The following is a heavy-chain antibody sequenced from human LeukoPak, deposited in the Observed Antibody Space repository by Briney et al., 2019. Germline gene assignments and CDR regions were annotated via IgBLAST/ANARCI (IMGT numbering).Heavy chain of an antibody. CDR1: GGTFSSYA. J-gene: IGHJ4*02. V-gene: IGHV1-69*05. Sequence: PVKVSCKASGGTFSSYAISWVRQAPGQGLEWMGGIIPIFGTANYAQKFQGRVTMTRDTSTSTVYMELSSLRSEDTAVYYCARDLGPYYFDYWGQGTLVTVSS. CDR2: IIPIFGTA. CDR3: ARDLGPYYFDY.